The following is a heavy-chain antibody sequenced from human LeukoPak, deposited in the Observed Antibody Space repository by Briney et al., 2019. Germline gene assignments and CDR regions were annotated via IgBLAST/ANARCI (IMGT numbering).Heavy chain of an antibody. J-gene: IGHJ4*02. V-gene: IGHV1-2*06. D-gene: IGHD3-10*01. Sequence: ASVKVSCKATGYTFTGYYMHWVRQAPGQGLEWMGRINPNSGGTNYAQKFQGRVTMTGDTSISTAYMELSRLRSDDTAVYYCARGLREGWFGELYYWGQGTLVTVSS. CDR1: GYTFTGYY. CDR3: ARGLREGWFGELYY. CDR2: INPNSGGT.